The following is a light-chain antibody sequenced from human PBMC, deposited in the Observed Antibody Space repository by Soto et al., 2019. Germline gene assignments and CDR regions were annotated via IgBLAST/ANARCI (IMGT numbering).Light chain of an antibody. J-gene: IGKJ5*01. CDR2: DAS. Sequence: EIVLTQSPATLSLSPGERATLSCRASQSVSTYLAWYQQKPGQAPRLLIYDASNRAAGIPARFSGSGSETDFTLTISNLEPEDFAVYYCQQRYAWPPITFGQATRLEI. CDR3: QQRYAWPPIT. CDR1: QSVSTY. V-gene: IGKV3-11*01.